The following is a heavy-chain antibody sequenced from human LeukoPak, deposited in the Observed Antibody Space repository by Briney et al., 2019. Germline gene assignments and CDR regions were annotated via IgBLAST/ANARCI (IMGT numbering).Heavy chain of an antibody. CDR3: ARDTCGCGSGWHLYWYFDL. CDR1: GFTFSDYA. J-gene: IGHJ2*01. D-gene: IGHD6-19*01. V-gene: IGHV3-64*01. Sequence: GGSLRLSCAASGFTFSDYAMHWVRQAPGKELEYVSAISSNGGSIHYANSVRGRFTISRDNSKNTLYLQMDSLRAEDMAVYYCARDTCGCGSGWHLYWYFDLWGRGTLVTVSS. CDR2: ISSNGGSI.